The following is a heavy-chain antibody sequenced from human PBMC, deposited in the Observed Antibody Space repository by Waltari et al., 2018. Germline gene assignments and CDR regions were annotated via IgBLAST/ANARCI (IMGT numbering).Heavy chain of an antibody. CDR1: GFTFTSYE. Sequence: EVPLVESGGGLVQPGGSLRLSCATSGFTFTSYEMNWVRQAPGKGLEWVSYISHSGSTIYYADSVKGRFTISRDNAKKSLYLQMNSMRAEDTAVYYCARTAGLDVWGQGTTVTVSS. CDR3: ARTAGLDV. CDR2: ISHSGSTI. J-gene: IGHJ6*02. V-gene: IGHV3-48*03.